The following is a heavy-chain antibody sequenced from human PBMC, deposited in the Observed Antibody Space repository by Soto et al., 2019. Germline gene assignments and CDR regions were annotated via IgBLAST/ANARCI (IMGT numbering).Heavy chain of an antibody. Sequence: QVQLVQSGAEVKKPGASVKVSCKASGYTFTNYYIHWVRQAPGQGLEWMGIINPTSGSTNYAQKFLGGVTLTYDTSTTTVSMEQRGLRSEVTAVLYRARDLAEGHNRGQATRVTISS. D-gene: IGHD3-3*02. CDR3: ARDLAEGHN. CDR1: GYTFTNYY. CDR2: INPTSGST. V-gene: IGHV1-46*01. J-gene: IGHJ4*02.